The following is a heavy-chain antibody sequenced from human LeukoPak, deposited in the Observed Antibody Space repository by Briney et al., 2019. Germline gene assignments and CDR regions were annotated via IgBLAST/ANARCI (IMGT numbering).Heavy chain of an antibody. CDR3: AKDGSRQIYGDYAYN. V-gene: IGHV3-64*01. CDR2: ISSHGGST. J-gene: IGHJ4*02. CDR1: GFTFNSYA. D-gene: IGHD4-17*01. Sequence: GGALRLSCAASGFTFNSYAMHWVRRAPGKGLEYVSGISSHGGSTYYANSVKGRFTISRDNSKNTLYLQMNSLRAEDTAAYYCAKDGSRQIYGDYAYNWGQGTLVTVSS.